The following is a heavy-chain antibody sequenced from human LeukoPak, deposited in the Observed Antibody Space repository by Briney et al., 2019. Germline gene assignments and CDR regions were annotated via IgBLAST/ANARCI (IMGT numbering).Heavy chain of an antibody. CDR1: GFTFTDYY. D-gene: IGHD3-10*01. J-gene: IGHJ6*02. CDR3: AILHGPLAMVRGIKYYYYGMDV. V-gene: IGHV3-11*04. CDR2: ISPSGTVI. Sequence: GGSLRLSCSASGFTFTDYYMSWIRQAPGKGLEWVSYISPSGTVIYYGDSVKGRFTISRDNAKKSLYLQMNSLRAEDTAVYYCAILHGPLAMVRGIKYYYYGMDVWGQGTTVTVSS.